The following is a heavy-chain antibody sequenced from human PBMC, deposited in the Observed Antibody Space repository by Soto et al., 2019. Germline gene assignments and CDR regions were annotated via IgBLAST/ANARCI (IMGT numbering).Heavy chain of an antibody. J-gene: IGHJ4*02. D-gene: IGHD4-4*01. Sequence: GGSLRLSCAVCGFTLCGYLMDWVRQAPGEGLVWVSRINSDGTSTAYADSVKGRFTVSIDNAKNTVYLQMNSLRAEDTAVYYCARDPGHSNVILEYWGQGSLVTVSS. V-gene: IGHV3-74*01. CDR2: INSDGTST. CDR3: ARDPGHSNVILEY. CDR1: GFTLCGYL.